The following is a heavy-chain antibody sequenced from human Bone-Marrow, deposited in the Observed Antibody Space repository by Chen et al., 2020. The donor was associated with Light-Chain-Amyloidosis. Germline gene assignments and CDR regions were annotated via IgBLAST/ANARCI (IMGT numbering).Heavy chain of an antibody. CDR2: IYPDDSDA. Sequence: EVQLEQSGPEVKKPGESLKIPCKGSGHTFPNYWIGWVRQMPGKGLEWMGVIYPDDSDARYSPSFEGQVTISADKSITTAYLQWRSLKASDTAMYYCARRRDGYNFDYWGQGTLVTVSS. D-gene: IGHD5-12*01. CDR3: ARRRDGYNFDY. V-gene: IGHV5-51*01. CDR1: GHTFPNYW. J-gene: IGHJ4*02.